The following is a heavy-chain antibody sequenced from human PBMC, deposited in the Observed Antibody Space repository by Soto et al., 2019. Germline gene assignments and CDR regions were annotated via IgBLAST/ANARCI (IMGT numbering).Heavy chain of an antibody. J-gene: IGHJ4*02. CDR3: AREPPNTSLFDC. CDR2: IKSSGDIT. V-gene: IGHV1-46*01. D-gene: IGHD7-27*01. Sequence: ASAKVSCNTSGYTFSTYHMHWVRLAPGQGLEWVGIIKSSGDITLYAQKFQGRVTMSKDTSTSTVYMEVSSLRSEDTAVYYCAREPPNTSLFDCWGQGTQVTVSS. CDR1: GYTFSTYH.